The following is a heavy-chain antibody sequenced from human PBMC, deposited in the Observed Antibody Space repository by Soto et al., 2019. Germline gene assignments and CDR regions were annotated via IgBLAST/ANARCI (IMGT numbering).Heavy chain of an antibody. CDR3: ASPREDIVVVPAANGASLDY. D-gene: IGHD2-2*01. V-gene: IGHV3-30*03. CDR2: ISYDGSNK. Sequence: GGSLRLSCAASGFTFSSYGMHWVRQAPGKGLEWVAVISYDGSNKYYADTVKGRFTNSRENSKNRLYLQMNSTRAEDMAVYYCASPREDIVVVPAANGASLDYWGQGTLVTVSS. J-gene: IGHJ4*02. CDR1: GFTFSSYG.